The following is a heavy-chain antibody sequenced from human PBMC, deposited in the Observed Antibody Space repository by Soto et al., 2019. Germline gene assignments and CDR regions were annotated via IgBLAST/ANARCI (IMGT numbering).Heavy chain of an antibody. V-gene: IGHV3-7*01. J-gene: IGHJ4*02. Sequence: LRLSCAASGFTFSNYWMTWVRQAPGKGLEWVASINQNGGAMHYVDSVKGRFTVSRDNAKNSLYLQVNSLRAEDTAVFYCARVWNDGRFDYWGQGTLVTVSS. CDR1: GFTFSNYW. D-gene: IGHD1-1*01. CDR2: INQNGGAM. CDR3: ARVWNDGRFDY.